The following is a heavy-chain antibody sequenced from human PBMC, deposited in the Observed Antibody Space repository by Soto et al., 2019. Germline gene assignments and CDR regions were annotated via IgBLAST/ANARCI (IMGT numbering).Heavy chain of an antibody. J-gene: IGHJ4*02. Sequence: EVQLVESGGGLVQPGGSLRLSCAASGFSFNNYWMHWVRQAPGRGLVWVSRVRGDETMTNYADSVKGRFTISRDNAKNTLYLQMKSLREEVTAVYFCAREGTTAEFAYGGQGTLVTVSS. CDR2: VRGDETMT. V-gene: IGHV3-74*01. D-gene: IGHD6-25*01. CDR1: GFSFNNYW. CDR3: AREGTTAEFAY.